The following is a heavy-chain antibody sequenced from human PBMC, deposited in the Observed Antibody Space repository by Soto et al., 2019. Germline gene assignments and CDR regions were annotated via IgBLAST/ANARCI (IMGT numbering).Heavy chain of an antibody. Sequence: GGSRRRSGAAAGCTCSNYGMHWGHQAPGTGLEWVAVIWYDGNNKYYADCVKGRFPISRDNSNSTLYVQMTRLRAEDTAVYYCARGLHSLFDYWGQGPLVTVSS. D-gene: IGHD2-21*01. J-gene: IGHJ4*02. V-gene: IGHV3-33*01. CDR3: ARGLHSLFDY. CDR1: GCTCSNYG. CDR2: IWYDGNNK.